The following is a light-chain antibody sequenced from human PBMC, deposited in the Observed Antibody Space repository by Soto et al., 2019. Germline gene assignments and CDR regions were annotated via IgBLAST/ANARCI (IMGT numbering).Light chain of an antibody. V-gene: IGLV2-14*01. CDR3: SSYRSTNTVV. CDR2: EVS. J-gene: IGLJ3*02. CDR1: GSDVGGYNY. Sequence: QAVVTQPASVSGSFGQSITISCTGTGSDVGGYNYVSWYQQHPGKAPKVMIYEVSIRPSGVSTRFSGSKSGNTASLSISGRQAEDEAEYYCSSYRSTNTVVFGGGTKLTVL.